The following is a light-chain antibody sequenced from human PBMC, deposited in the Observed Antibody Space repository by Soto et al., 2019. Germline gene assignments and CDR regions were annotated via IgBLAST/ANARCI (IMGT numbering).Light chain of an antibody. CDR3: QQYNSYWT. V-gene: IGKV1-5*01. CDR2: DAS. Sequence: DIQMPQSPCTLSASVGARVTITCRASQSISSWLAWYQQKPGKAPKLLIYDASSLESGVPSRFSGRGSGTEFTLTISSLQPDDFATYYCQQYNSYWTVGQGTKVDIK. J-gene: IGKJ1*01. CDR1: QSISSW.